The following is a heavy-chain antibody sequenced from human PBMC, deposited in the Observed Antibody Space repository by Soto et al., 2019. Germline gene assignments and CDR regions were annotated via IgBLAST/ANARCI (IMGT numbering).Heavy chain of an antibody. Sequence: PSETLSLTCTVSGGSISSGDYYWSWIRQPPGRGLECIGYIYYSGSTYYNPSLKSRVTISVDTSKNQFSLKLSSVTAADTAVYYCARSRGAWSGDFDYWGQGTLVTVSS. J-gene: IGHJ4*02. CDR2: IYYSGST. D-gene: IGHD3-10*01. CDR3: ARSRGAWSGDFDY. CDR1: GGSISSGDYY. V-gene: IGHV4-30-4*01.